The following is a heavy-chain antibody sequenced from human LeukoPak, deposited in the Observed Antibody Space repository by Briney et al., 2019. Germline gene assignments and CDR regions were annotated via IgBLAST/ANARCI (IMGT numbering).Heavy chain of an antibody. CDR3: ARDHGSGSYFSHCDY. Sequence: GGSLRLSCAASGFTLSSDGMRWLGQPPDNGLEGVAVIWYDGSNKYYADSVKGRLTISRDNSKNTLYLQMHRLRAEDTAVYYCARDHGSGSYFSHCDYWGQGTRVIVSS. CDR1: GFTLSSDG. CDR2: IWYDGSNK. D-gene: IGHD3-10*01. V-gene: IGHV3-33*01. J-gene: IGHJ4*02.